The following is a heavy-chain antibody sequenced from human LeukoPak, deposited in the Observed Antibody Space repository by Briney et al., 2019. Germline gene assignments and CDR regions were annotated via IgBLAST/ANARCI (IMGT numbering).Heavy chain of an antibody. V-gene: IGHV3-53*01. CDR3: ARDGRWNYFDY. CDR2: IYSDGST. Sequence: GGSLRLSCAASGFTVSSNYVSWVRQAPGKGLEWVSVIYSDGSTYYADSVKGRFTISRDNSKNALYLQINSLRVEDTAVYYCARDGRWNYFDYWGQGTLVTVSS. CDR1: GFTVSSNY. D-gene: IGHD1-26*01. J-gene: IGHJ4*02.